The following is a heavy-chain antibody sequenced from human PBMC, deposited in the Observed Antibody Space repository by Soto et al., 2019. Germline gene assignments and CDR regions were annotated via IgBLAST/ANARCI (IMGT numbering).Heavy chain of an antibody. V-gene: IGHV4-34*01. CDR2: SYSSGST. D-gene: IGHD4-17*01. J-gene: IGHJ3*02. CDR3: ARHYGRAFDI. Sequence: QVQLQAWGAGLLKPSETLSLPCSVYGGSVSGYFWSWIRQPPGRGLEWLGQSYSSGSTSYKPSLKSRLSISVDTSTSQLSLKMTSVTAADTAVYYCARHYGRAFDIWGQGTMVTVSS. CDR1: GGSVSGYF.